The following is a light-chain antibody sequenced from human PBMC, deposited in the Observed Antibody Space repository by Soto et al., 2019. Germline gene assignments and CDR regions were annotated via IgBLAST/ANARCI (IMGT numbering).Light chain of an antibody. V-gene: IGLV2-11*01. J-gene: IGLJ1*01. CDR3: AAWDDSLNGYV. CDR1: SSDVGIYEY. CDR2: DVS. Sequence: QSVLTQPRSVSGSPGQSVTISCTGTSSDVGIYEYVSWYQQHPGKAPKLILYDVSKWPSGVPRRFSGSKSGTSASLAISGLQSEDEADYYCAAWDDSLNGYVFGIGTKVTVL.